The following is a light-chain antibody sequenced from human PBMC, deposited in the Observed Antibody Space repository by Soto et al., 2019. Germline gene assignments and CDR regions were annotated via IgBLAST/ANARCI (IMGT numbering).Light chain of an antibody. CDR1: QSVSSY. V-gene: IGKV3-11*01. CDR2: DAS. CDR3: QLRSNWPPST. Sequence: EIVLTQSPATLSLSPGERATLSCRASQSVSSYLAWYQQKPGQAPRLLIYDASNRATGIPARFSGSGSGTDFTLTISSQEPEDFAVYYCQLRSNWPPSTFGGGTKVEIK. J-gene: IGKJ4*01.